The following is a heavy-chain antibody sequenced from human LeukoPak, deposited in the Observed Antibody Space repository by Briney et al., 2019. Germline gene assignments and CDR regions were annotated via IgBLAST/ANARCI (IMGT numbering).Heavy chain of an antibody. D-gene: IGHD6-19*01. CDR1: GGSISSGGYY. J-gene: IGHJ6*02. Sequence: SQTLSLTCTVSGGSISSGGYYWSWIRQPPGKGLEWIGYIYYSGSTNYNPSLKSRVTISVDTSKNQFSLKLSSVTAADTAVYYCARARALAVAGTEIYYYYYYGMDVWGQGTTVTVSS. CDR2: IYYSGST. V-gene: IGHV4-61*08. CDR3: ARARALAVAGTEIYYYYYYGMDV.